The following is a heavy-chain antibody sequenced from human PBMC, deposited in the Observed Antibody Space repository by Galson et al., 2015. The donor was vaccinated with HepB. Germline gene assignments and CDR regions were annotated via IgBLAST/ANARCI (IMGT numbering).Heavy chain of an antibody. CDR2: VSNDGSKK. V-gene: IGHV3-30*18. CDR1: GFNFAHYG. CDR3: AKDGRWRSAAGDHFHH. Sequence: SLRLSCAASGFNFAHYGMHWVRQAPGKGLEWVSFVSNDGSKKYYADSVKGRSTISRDNSQNTVSLQLNSLRLEDSGFYYCAKDGRWRSAAGDHFHHWGQGALVAVSS. J-gene: IGHJ4*02. D-gene: IGHD6-13*01.